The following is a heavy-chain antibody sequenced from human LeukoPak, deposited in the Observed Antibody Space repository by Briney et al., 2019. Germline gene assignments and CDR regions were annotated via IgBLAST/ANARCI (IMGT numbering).Heavy chain of an antibody. V-gene: IGHV3-30-3*01. CDR1: GFTFSSYA. Sequence: GGSLRLSCAASGFTFSSYAMHWVRQAPGKGLEWVAVTSYDGSNKYYADSVKGRFTISRDNSKNTLYLQMNSLRAEDTAVYYCARGRQAALRIRALVDYWGQGTLVTVSS. J-gene: IGHJ4*02. CDR3: ARGRQAALRIRALVDY. D-gene: IGHD6-6*01. CDR2: TSYDGSNK.